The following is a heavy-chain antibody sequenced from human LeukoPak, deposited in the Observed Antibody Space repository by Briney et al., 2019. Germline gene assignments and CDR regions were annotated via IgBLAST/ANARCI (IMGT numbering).Heavy chain of an antibody. CDR1: GYHFAEYW. J-gene: IGHJ4*02. CDR2: IYPGGSDR. Sequence: GESLKISCKGSGYHFAEYWIGWVRQMPGKGLEWVAFIYPGGSDRRYSPPFQGQVTVSADKSINTVYLQWGSLKASDTAMYYCARHFDTSTYYSSFDFWGQGTLVTVSS. D-gene: IGHD3-10*01. V-gene: IGHV5-51*01. CDR3: ARHFDTSTYYSSFDF.